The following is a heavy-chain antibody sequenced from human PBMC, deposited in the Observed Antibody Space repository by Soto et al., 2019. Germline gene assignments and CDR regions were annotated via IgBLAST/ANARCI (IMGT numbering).Heavy chain of an antibody. CDR1: GGTFSSYA. CDR3: ARGGNGAQQLVLGWFDP. CDR2: IIPIFGTA. J-gene: IGHJ5*02. V-gene: IGHV1-69*01. D-gene: IGHD6-13*01. Sequence: QVQLVQSGAEVKKPGSSVKVSCKASGGTFSSYAISWVRQAPGQGLEWMGGIIPIFGTANYAQKFQGRVTITADESTSTAYMELSSLRSEDTAVYYCARGGNGAQQLVLGWFDPWGQGTLVTVSS.